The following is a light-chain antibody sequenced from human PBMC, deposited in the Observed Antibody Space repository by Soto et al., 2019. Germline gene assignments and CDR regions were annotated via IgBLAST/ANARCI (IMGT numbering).Light chain of an antibody. CDR1: SSDVGGYNY. V-gene: IGLV2-14*01. Sequence: QAVVTQPASVSGSPGQSITISCTGTSSDVGGYNYVSWYQQHPGKAPKLMIYDVSNRPSGVSNRFSGSKSGNTASLTISGLQAEDEAYYYCSSSTSSSTLEVFGGGTKLTVL. J-gene: IGLJ2*01. CDR2: DVS. CDR3: SSSTSSSTLEV.